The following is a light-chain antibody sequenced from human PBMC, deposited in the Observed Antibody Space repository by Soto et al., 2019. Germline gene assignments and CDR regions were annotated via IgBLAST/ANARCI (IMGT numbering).Light chain of an antibody. CDR3: SSYITRSTVYV. V-gene: IGLV2-14*01. CDR1: SSDXGAYNY. Sequence: QSVLTQPASVSGSPGQSITISCTGTSSDXGAYNYVSWXXXXXXXXXKLMIYEVSNRPSGVSNRFSGSKSGNTASLTISGLQAEDEADYYCSSYITRSTVYVFGTGTKVTVL. CDR2: EVS. J-gene: IGLJ1*01.